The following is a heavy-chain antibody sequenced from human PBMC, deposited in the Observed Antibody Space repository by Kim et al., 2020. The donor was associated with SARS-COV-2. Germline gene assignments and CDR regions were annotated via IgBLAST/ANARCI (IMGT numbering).Heavy chain of an antibody. J-gene: IGHJ6*02. Sequence: KGRFTISRDNSKNSLYLQMNSLRAEDTALYYCAKDRAITIFGVMNYGMDVWGQGTTVTVSS. D-gene: IGHD3-3*01. V-gene: IGHV3-43D*03. CDR3: AKDRAITIFGVMNYGMDV.